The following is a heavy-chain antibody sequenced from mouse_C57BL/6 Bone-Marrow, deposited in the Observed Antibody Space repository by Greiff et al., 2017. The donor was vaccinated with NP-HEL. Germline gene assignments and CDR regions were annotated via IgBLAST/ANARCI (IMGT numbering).Heavy chain of an antibody. CDR3: ARHPPHY. CDR2: ISSGGSYT. CDR1: GFTFSSYG. V-gene: IGHV5-6*01. J-gene: IGHJ4*01. Sequence: VQLKESGGDLVKPGGSLKLSCAASGFTFSSYGMSWVRQTPDKRLEWVATISSGGSYTYYPDSVKGRFTISRDNAKNTLYLQMSSLKSEDTAMYYCARHPPHYWGQGTSVTVSS.